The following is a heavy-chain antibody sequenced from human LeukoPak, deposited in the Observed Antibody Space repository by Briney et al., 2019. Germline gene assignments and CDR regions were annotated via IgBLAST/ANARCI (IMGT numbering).Heavy chain of an antibody. Sequence: GGSLRLSCAASGFTFSSYAMSWVRQAPGKGVEWVSAISGSGGSTYYADSVKGRFTISRDNSKNTLYLQMNSLRAEDTAVYYCAKDERGDGSGSYTFFDYWGQGTLVIVSS. CDR3: AKDERGDGSGSYTFFDY. CDR2: ISGSGGST. V-gene: IGHV3-23*01. D-gene: IGHD3-10*01. CDR1: GFTFSSYA. J-gene: IGHJ4*02.